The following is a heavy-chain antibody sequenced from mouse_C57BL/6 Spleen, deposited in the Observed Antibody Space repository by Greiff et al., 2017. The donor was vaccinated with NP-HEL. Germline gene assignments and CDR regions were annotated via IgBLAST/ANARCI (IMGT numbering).Heavy chain of an antibody. CDR1: GFTFSSYG. J-gene: IGHJ2*01. V-gene: IGHV5-6*01. CDR2: ISSGGSYT. D-gene: IGHD5-1*01. Sequence: DVQLQESGGDLVKPGGSLKLSCAASGFTFSSYGMSWVRQTPDKRLEWVATISSGGSYTYYPDSVKGRFTISRDNAKNTLYLQMSSLKSEDTAMYYCARYHGYFDYWGQGTTLTVSS. CDR3: ARYHGYFDY.